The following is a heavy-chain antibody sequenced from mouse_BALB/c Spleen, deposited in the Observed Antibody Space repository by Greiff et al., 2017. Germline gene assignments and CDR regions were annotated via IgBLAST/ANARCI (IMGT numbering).Heavy chain of an antibody. V-gene: IGHV1-54*01. CDR3: ARDYYGSIYARDY. D-gene: IGHD1-1*01. Sequence: QVQLQQSGAELVRPGTSVKVSCKASGYAFTSYLIEWVKQRPGQGLEWIGVINPGSGGTYYTEKFKGKATLTADKSSSTAYMQLRSLTSDDSAVYFCARDYYGSIYARDYWGQGTSVTVSS. J-gene: IGHJ4*01. CDR2: INPGSGGT. CDR1: GYAFTSYL.